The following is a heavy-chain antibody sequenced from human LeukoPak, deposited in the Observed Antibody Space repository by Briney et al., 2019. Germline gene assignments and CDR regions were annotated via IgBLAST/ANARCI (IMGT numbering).Heavy chain of an antibody. CDR2: IIPIFDIA. D-gene: IGHD1-26*01. Sequence: ASVKVSCKASGGTFSTYGFSWVRQAPGQGLEWMGRIIPIFDIADYAQKFRDRVTITADKSTSPAYMELRSLRSEDTAVYYCARDHREGMGATAFDYWGQGTLVTVSS. CDR1: GGTFSTYG. V-gene: IGHV1-69*04. J-gene: IGHJ4*02. CDR3: ARDHREGMGATAFDY.